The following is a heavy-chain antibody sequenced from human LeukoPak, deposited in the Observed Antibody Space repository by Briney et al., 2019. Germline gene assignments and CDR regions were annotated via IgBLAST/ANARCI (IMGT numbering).Heavy chain of an antibody. CDR3: GSDMAV. CDR1: GGSISSYY. CDR2: IYTSGST. Sequence: SETLSLTCTVSGGSISSYYWSWIRQPAGKGLEWIGRIYTSGSTNYNPSLKSRVTISVDTSKNQFSLKLSSVTAADTTVYYCGSDMAVWGKGTTVTVSS. V-gene: IGHV4-4*07. J-gene: IGHJ6*03.